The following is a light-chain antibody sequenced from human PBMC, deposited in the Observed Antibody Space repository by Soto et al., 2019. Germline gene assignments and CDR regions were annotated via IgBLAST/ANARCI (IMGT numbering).Light chain of an antibody. J-gene: IGKJ1*01. CDR1: QSISIW. Sequence: DIQMTQSPSTLSVSVGDRVTITCRASQSISIWLAWYQQKPGKAPKLLVYKASVLESGVPSRFSGSGSGTEFTLTISSLQPDDFATYYCQQYNTFPWTFGQGTKVEI. CDR2: KAS. CDR3: QQYNTFPWT. V-gene: IGKV1-5*03.